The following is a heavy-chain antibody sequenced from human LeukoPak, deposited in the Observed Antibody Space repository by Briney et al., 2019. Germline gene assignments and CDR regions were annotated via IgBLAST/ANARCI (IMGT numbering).Heavy chain of an antibody. CDR3: ARSIGVVTNFDY. D-gene: IGHD3-3*01. CDR1: GGSISSYY. CDR2: IYDSGST. J-gene: IGHJ4*02. Sequence: SETLSLTCTVSGGSISSYYWSWIRQPPGKGLEWIGYIYDSGSTNYNPSLKSRVTISVDTSKNQFSLKRSSVTAADTAVYYCARSIGVVTNFDYWGQGTLVTVSS. V-gene: IGHV4-59*01.